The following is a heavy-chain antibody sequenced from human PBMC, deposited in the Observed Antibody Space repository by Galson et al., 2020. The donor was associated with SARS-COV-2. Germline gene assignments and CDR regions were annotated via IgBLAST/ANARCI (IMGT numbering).Heavy chain of an antibody. V-gene: IGHV4-31*03. J-gene: IGHJ6*02. Sequence: SETLSLTCTVSGGSISSGGYYWSWLRQHPGKGLEWIGYIYYSGSAYYNPSLRSRVTISVDTSKNQFSLKLSSVTAADTAVYYCARSVPGSYYYDGLDVWGQGTTVTVSS. CDR3: ARSVPGSYYYDGLDV. CDR2: IYYSGSA. CDR1: GGSISSGGYY.